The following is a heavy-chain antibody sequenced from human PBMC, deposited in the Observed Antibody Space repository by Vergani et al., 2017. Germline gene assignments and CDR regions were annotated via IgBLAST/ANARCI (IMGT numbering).Heavy chain of an antibody. Sequence: QLHLQESGPGLVKPSETLSLTCTVSGGSITSSSYYWGWIRQPPGKELEWIGYMYHSGSTNYNPSLETRVTISGDTSKNQFSLKLNSVTAADTAVYYCARKNYNWNVHDYWGQGTLVTVSS. CDR1: GGSITSSSYY. CDR2: MYHSGST. D-gene: IGHD1-1*01. J-gene: IGHJ4*02. V-gene: IGHV4-61*05. CDR3: ARKNYNWNVHDY.